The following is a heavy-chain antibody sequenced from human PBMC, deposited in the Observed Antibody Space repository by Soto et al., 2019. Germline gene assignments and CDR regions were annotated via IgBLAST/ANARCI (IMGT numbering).Heavy chain of an antibody. D-gene: IGHD1-26*01. CDR1: GGSISSYY. J-gene: IGHJ4*02. CDR3: ARRWGFTFDY. CDR2: IYYSGST. Sequence: QVQLQESGPGLVKPSETLSLTSTVSGGSISSYYWSWIRQPPGKGLEWIGYIYYSGSTNYNPSLKSRVTISVDTSKNQFSLKLSSVTAADTAVYYCARRWGFTFDYWGQGTLVTVSS. V-gene: IGHV4-59*08.